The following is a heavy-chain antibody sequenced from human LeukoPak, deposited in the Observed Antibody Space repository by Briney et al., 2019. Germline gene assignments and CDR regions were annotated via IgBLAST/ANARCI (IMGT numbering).Heavy chain of an antibody. CDR3: ARLLGGATIYDL. CDR2: INQDESAI. V-gene: IGHV3-7*01. CDR1: GFTFSSYA. D-gene: IGHD1-26*01. Sequence: PGGSLRLSCAASGFTFSSYAMSWVRQAPGQGLEWVASINQDESAIHYVDSVKGRFIISRDNAKNSLSLQMTSLRVEDTAMYYCARLLGGATIYDLWGQGTLVTVSS. J-gene: IGHJ5*02.